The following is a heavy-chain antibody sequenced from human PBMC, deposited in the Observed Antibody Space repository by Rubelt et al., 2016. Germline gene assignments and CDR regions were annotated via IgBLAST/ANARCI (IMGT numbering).Heavy chain of an antibody. CDR2: ISGSGSTT. Sequence: GLEWVSAISGSGSTTYYADSVKGRFTISRDNAKNSLYLQMNSLRAEDTAVYYCARSGRGSSSSHPGYYGMDVWGQGTTVTVSS. J-gene: IGHJ6*02. CDR3: ARSGRGSSSSHPGYYGMDV. D-gene: IGHD6-6*01. V-gene: IGHV3-21*01.